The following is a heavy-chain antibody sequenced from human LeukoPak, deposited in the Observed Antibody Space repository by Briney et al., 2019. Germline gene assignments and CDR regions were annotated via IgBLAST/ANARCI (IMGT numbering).Heavy chain of an antibody. CDR3: ARSSSGWGDHRYFDY. J-gene: IGHJ4*02. V-gene: IGHV4-4*07. D-gene: IGHD6-19*01. CDR2: IYTSGST. CDR1: GGSISNGYY. Sequence: SETLSLTCTVSGGSISNGYYWSWIRQPAGKGLEWIGRIYTSGSTNYNPSLKSRVTISVDTSKNQFSLKLSSVTAADTAVYYCARSSSGWGDHRYFDYWGQGTLVTVSS.